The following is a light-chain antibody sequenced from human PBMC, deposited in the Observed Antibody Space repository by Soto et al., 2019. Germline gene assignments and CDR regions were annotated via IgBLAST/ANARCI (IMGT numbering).Light chain of an antibody. Sequence: IVLTQYQGSLSLSPGERATLSCRASQTFSSSYLAWYQQKPGQPPSLLIYAASRRATGIPERFSASGSGTHFTLTISRLEAEDFAVYCSQEFGFPFIPFGQVTRLEI. V-gene: IGKV3-20*01. CDR2: AAS. J-gene: IGKJ5*01. CDR3: QEFGFPFIP. CDR1: QTFSSSY.